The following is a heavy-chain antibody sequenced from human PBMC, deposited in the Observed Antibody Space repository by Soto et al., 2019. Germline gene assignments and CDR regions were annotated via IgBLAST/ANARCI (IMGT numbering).Heavy chain of an antibody. D-gene: IGHD1-26*01. CDR1: GYTFTNYG. CDR3: ARAWTTRYYYYYGMDV. V-gene: IGHV1-18*01. CDR2: ISAYNGDT. J-gene: IGHJ6*02. Sequence: ASVKVSCKASGYTFTNYGITWVRQAPGQGLEWMGWISAYNGDTHYTQRLQGRVTMTTDTSTSTAYMELRGLRSDDTAVYYCARAWTTRYYYYYGMDVWGQGTTVTVSS.